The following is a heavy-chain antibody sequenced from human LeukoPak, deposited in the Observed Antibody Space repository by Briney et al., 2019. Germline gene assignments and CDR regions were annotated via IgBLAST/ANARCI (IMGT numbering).Heavy chain of an antibody. Sequence: ASVKVSCKASGYTFTDYYLHWVRRAPGQGLEWMGWINPKSGGTNSAQKFQGRVTMTRDTSISTAYMELSRLTSDDTVVYYCARVAVSFWSGLDYWGQGTLVTVSS. J-gene: IGHJ4*02. V-gene: IGHV1-2*02. D-gene: IGHD3-3*01. CDR1: GYTFTDYY. CDR3: ARVAVSFWSGLDY. CDR2: INPKSGGT.